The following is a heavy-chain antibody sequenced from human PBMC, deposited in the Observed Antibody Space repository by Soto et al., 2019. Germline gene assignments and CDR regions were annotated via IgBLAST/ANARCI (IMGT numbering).Heavy chain of an antibody. CDR2: IHYRGTT. V-gene: IGHV4-31*03. CDR1: GGSITGAYY. CDR3: ARVRDSFGLDV. J-gene: IGHJ6*02. D-gene: IGHD2-15*01. Sequence: TLSLTCNVSGGSITGAYYWNWIRQHPGKGLEWIGSIHYRGTTDYNPSLKSRITISLDRSKNQFALKLSSVTAADTAVYYCARVRDSFGLDVWGQGTTVTVSS.